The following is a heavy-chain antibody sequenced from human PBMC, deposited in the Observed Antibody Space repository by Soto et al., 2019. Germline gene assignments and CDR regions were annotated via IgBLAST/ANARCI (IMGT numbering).Heavy chain of an antibody. J-gene: IGHJ6*02. Sequence: GGSLRLSCAASGFTFSSYSMNWVRQAPGKGLEWVSSISSSSSYIYYADSVKGRFTISRDNAKNSLYLQMNSLRAEDTAVYYCARGEDDYGDYTNQNFYYYGMDVWGQGTTVTVSS. CDR3: ARGEDDYGDYTNQNFYYYGMDV. D-gene: IGHD4-17*01. CDR1: GFTFSSYS. CDR2: ISSSSSYI. V-gene: IGHV3-21*01.